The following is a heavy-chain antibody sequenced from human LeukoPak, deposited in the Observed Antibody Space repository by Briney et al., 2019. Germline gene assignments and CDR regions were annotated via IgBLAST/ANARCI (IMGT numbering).Heavy chain of an antibody. CDR1: GGSLSGYY. Sequence: SETLSLTCAVYGGSLSGYYWSRIRQPPGKGLEWIGEINHSGSTNYNPSLKSRVTISVDTSKNQFSLKLSSVTAADTAVYYCARDRDGYNSNWFDPWGQGTLVTVSS. CDR3: ARDRDGYNSNWFDP. V-gene: IGHV4-34*01. D-gene: IGHD5-24*01. CDR2: INHSGST. J-gene: IGHJ5*02.